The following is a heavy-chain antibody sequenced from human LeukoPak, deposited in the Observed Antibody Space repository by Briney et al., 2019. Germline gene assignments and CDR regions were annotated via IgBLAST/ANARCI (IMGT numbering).Heavy chain of an antibody. Sequence: SETLSLTCTVSGGSISSYYWSWIRQPPGKGLEWIGYIYYSGSTNYNPSLKSRVTISLEKSKNQFSLKLTSVTAADTAVYYCARVDREYCGGDCYWSYWGQGTLVTVSS. V-gene: IGHV4-59*12. D-gene: IGHD2-21*02. CDR3: ARVDREYCGGDCYWSY. CDR2: IYYSGST. J-gene: IGHJ4*02. CDR1: GGSISSYY.